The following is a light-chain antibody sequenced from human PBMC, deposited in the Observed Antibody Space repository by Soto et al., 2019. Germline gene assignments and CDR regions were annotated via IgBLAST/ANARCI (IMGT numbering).Light chain of an antibody. CDR3: KLRHMWTIT. J-gene: IGKJ5*01. CDR2: DAY. Sequence: PGESATQSCRASQSFRGLLAWYQQKPGQAPRLLIYDAYNRATGIPPRFSGSGSGADFTLTISSLETEDSAVYDCKLRHMWTITVGKGTRREIK. CDR1: QSFRGL. V-gene: IGKV3-11*01.